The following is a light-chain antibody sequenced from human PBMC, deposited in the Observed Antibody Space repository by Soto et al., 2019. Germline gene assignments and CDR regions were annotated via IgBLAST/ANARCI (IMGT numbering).Light chain of an antibody. J-gene: IGKJ1*01. CDR2: EVS. V-gene: IGKV2D-29*01. Sequence: VMTQTPISLSVTPGQPTSISCKSSQSLLHSDGKTYLSWYLQKPGQPPQLLISEVSNRFSGVPERFSGSGSGTDFTMKISRVEADDVGGYYCMQSLELPRTFGQGTKVEIK. CDR3: MQSLELPRT. CDR1: QSLLHSDGKTY.